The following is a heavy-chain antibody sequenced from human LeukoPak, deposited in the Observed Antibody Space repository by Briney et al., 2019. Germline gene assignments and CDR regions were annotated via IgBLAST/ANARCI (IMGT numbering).Heavy chain of an antibody. D-gene: IGHD6-13*01. CDR3: ARPDSSSWHFDY. Sequence: GESLKISCKASGYSFTNYWIGWVRQMPGKGLEWMGIIYPDDSDARHSPSFQGQVTISADKSISTAYLQWSSLKASDTAMYFCARPDSSSWHFDYWGQGTLVTVSS. CDR2: IYPDDSDA. V-gene: IGHV5-51*01. CDR1: GYSFTNYW. J-gene: IGHJ4*02.